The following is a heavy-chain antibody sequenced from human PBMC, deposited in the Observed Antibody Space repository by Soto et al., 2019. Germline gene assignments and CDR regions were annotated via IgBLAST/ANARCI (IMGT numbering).Heavy chain of an antibody. CDR3: AKGWAHFDY. CDR1: GFTFSSYG. J-gene: IGHJ4*02. V-gene: IGHV3-30*18. Sequence: QVQLVESGGGVVQPGRSLRLSCAASGFTFSSYGMHWVRQAPDKGLEWVAVISYDGSNKYYADSVKGRFTISRDNSKNTLYLQMNSLRAEDTAVYYCAKGWAHFDYWGQGTLVTVSS. D-gene: IGHD1-26*01. CDR2: ISYDGSNK.